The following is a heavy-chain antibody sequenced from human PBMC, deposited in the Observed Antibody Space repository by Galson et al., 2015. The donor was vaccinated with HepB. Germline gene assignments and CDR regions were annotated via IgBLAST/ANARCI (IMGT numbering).Heavy chain of an antibody. Sequence: SLRLSCAASGFTFSDYHMSWIRQAPGKGLEWVSYISSSSSYTNYADSVKGRFTISRDNAKNSLYLQMNSLRAEDTAVYYCARVSQNRARPGYFQHWGQGTLVTVSS. CDR3: ARVSQNRARPGYFQH. CDR1: GFTFSDYH. J-gene: IGHJ1*01. V-gene: IGHV3-11*06. D-gene: IGHD6-6*01. CDR2: ISSSSSYT.